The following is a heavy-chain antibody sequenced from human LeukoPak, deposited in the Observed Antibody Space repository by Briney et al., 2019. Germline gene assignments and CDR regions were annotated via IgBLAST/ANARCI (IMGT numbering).Heavy chain of an antibody. CDR1: GGSISSYY. J-gene: IGHJ6*03. CDR3: ARGIAVAVPYYYYYMDV. CDR2: IYYSGST. D-gene: IGHD6-19*01. V-gene: IGHV4-59*01. Sequence: PSETLSLTCTVSGGSISSYYWSWIRQPPGKGLEWIGYIYYSGSTNYNPSLKSRVTISVDTSKNQFSLKLSSVTAADTAVYYCARGIAVAVPYYYYYMDVWGKGTTVTVSS.